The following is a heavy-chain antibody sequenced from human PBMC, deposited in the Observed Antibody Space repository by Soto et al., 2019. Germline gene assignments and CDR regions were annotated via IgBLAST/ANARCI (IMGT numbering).Heavy chain of an antibody. J-gene: IGHJ6*02. CDR1: GGSFSGYY. CDR2: INHSGST. D-gene: IGHD3-9*01. Sequence: PSETLSLTCAVYGGSFSGYYWSWIRQPPGKGLEWIGEINHSGSTNYNPSLKSRVTISVDTSKNQFSLKLSSVTAADTAVYYCARGTGLRYFDWFSANYYYGMDVWGQGPTVTVSS. CDR3: ARGTGLRYFDWFSANYYYGMDV. V-gene: IGHV4-34*01.